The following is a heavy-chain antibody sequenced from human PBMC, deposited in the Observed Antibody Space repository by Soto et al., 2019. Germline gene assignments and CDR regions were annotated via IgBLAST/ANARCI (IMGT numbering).Heavy chain of an antibody. CDR2: ISVYNGNT. CDR1: GYTFTSYG. CDR3: ARVYDFWSGYQTPVDY. V-gene: IGHV1-18*01. D-gene: IGHD3-3*01. J-gene: IGHJ4*02. Sequence: EASVKVSCKASGYTFTSYGISWVRQAPGQGPEWMGWISVYNGNTKYAEKLQGRVTLTTDTSTSTAYMELRSLRSDDTAVYYCARVYDFWSGYQTPVDYWGQGTLFTV.